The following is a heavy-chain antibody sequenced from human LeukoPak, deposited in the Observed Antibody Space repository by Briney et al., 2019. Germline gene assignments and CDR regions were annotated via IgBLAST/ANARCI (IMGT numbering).Heavy chain of an antibody. CDR2: ISGSGGST. J-gene: IGHJ4*02. CDR1: GFTFSSYA. CDR3: AKGPYTVTSDLRYGFDY. D-gene: IGHD4-17*01. Sequence: GGSLRLSCAASGFTFSSYAMSWVRQAPGKGLEWVSAISGSGGSTYYADSVKGRFTISRDNSKNTLYLQMNSLRAEDTAVYYCAKGPYTVTSDLRYGFDYWGQGTLDTVSS. V-gene: IGHV3-23*01.